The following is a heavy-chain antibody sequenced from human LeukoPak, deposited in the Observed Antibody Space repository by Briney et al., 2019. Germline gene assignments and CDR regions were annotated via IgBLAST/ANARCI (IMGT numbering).Heavy chain of an antibody. CDR3: ARYPRYCSGGSCAFDI. Sequence: SETLSLTCTVSGGSISSGDYYWSWIRQPPGKGLEWIGYIYYSGSTYYNPSLKSRVTISVDTSKNQFSLKLSSVTAADTAVYYCARYPRYCSGGSCAFDIWGQGTMVTVSS. J-gene: IGHJ3*02. D-gene: IGHD2-15*01. CDR1: GGSISSGDYY. CDR2: IYYSGST. V-gene: IGHV4-30-4*01.